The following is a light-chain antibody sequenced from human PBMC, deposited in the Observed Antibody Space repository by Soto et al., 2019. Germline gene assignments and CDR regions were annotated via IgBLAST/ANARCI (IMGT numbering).Light chain of an antibody. J-gene: IGLJ3*02. V-gene: IGLV2-23*02. CDR2: EVS. Sequence: QSVLTQPASVSGSPGQSITISCTGTSSDVGSYNVVSWYQQHPGKAPKLMIYEVSKRPSGVSNRFSGSKSGNTASLTISGLQAEDEADYYCCSYAGTSTFGVFGGGTKLTVL. CDR3: CSYAGTSTFGV. CDR1: SSDVGSYNV.